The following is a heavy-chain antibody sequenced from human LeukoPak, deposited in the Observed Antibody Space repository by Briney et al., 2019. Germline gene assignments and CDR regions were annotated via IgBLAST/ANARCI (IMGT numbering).Heavy chain of an antibody. Sequence: PGGSLRLSCAASGFTSSSYWMHWVRQAPGKGLVWVSRINSDGSSTSYADSVKGRFTISRDNAKNTLYLQMNSLRAEDTAVYYCARDHGSSSVYYYYGMDVWGQGTTVTVSS. J-gene: IGHJ6*02. D-gene: IGHD6-6*01. CDR3: ARDHGSSSVYYYYGMDV. CDR2: INSDGSST. V-gene: IGHV3-74*01. CDR1: GFTSSSYW.